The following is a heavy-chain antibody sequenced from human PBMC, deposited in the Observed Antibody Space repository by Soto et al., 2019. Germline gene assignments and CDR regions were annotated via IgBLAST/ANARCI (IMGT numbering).Heavy chain of an antibody. CDR2: IWYDGSNK. J-gene: IGHJ5*01. V-gene: IGHV3-33*01. CDR1: GFTFSSYG. D-gene: IGHD6-13*01. Sequence: GGSLRLSCAASGFTFSSYGMHWVRQAPGKGLEWVAVIWYDGSNKYYADSVKGRFTISRDNSKNTLYLQMDSLRAEDTAVYYCARNSDHFDSWGQGTLVPVSS. CDR3: ARNSDHFDS.